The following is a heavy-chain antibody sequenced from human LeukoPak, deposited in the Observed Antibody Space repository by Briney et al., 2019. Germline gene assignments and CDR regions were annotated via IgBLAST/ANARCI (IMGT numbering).Heavy chain of an antibody. J-gene: IGHJ6*03. V-gene: IGHV3-21*01. CDR3: ARDPYSGSYGNYYYYFMDV. CDR2: IFPSGGEI. CDR1: GFTFSTFA. Sequence: GGSLRLSCEASGFTFSTFAMIWVRQPPGKGLEWVSSIFPSGGEIHYADSVRGRFTISRDNAKNSLYLQMNSLRAEDTAVYYCARDPYSGSYGNYYYYFMDVWGKGTTVTISS. D-gene: IGHD1-26*01.